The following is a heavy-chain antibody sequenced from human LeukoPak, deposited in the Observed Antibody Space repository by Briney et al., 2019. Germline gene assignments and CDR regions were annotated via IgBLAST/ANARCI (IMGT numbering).Heavy chain of an antibody. CDR2: IYYSGST. J-gene: IGHJ3*02. CDR3: AKGRSRFDYDSRGSFDI. V-gene: IGHV4-59*01. D-gene: IGHD3-22*01. Sequence: PSETLSLTCTVSGDSISSYYWNWIRQPPGKGLEWIGYIYYSGSTNYNPSLKSRLTISLDTSKKQFSLKLSSVTAADTAVYYCAKGRSRFDYDSRGSFDIWGQGTMVTVSS. CDR1: GDSISSYY.